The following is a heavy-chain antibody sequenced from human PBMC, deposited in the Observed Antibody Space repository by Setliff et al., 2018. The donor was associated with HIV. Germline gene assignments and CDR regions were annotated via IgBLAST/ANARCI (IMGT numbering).Heavy chain of an antibody. CDR3: ARERLSRLGFDY. D-gene: IGHD1-1*01. Sequence: SETLSLTCTVSGGSISSSSYYWGWIRQPPGKGLEWIGSIYYSGSTYYNPSLKSRVTMSVDTSKNQFSLKLSSVTAADTAVYYCARERLSRLGFDYWGQGTLVTVSS. CDR2: IYYSGST. CDR1: GGSISSSSYY. V-gene: IGHV4-39*02. J-gene: IGHJ4*02.